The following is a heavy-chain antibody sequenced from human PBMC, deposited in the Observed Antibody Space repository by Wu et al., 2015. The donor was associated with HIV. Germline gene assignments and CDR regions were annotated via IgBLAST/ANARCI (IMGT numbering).Heavy chain of an antibody. D-gene: IGHD3-10*01. CDR3: ARGIVWFGDRWYGMDV. V-gene: IGHV1-69*01. CDR2: IIPIFGTA. Sequence: QAQLVQSGAEVKKPGASMKVSCKASGYTFKFYYIHWVRQAPGQGLEWMGGIIPIFGTANYAQKFQGRVTITTDESTSTAYMELSSLRSEDTAVFYCARGIVWFGDRWYGMDVWGQGTTVTVSS. J-gene: IGHJ6*02. CDR1: GYTFKFYY.